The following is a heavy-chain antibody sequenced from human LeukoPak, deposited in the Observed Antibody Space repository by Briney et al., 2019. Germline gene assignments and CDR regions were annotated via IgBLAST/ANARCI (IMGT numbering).Heavy chain of an antibody. V-gene: IGHV3-43*01. CDR1: GFTFDDYT. D-gene: IGHD6-6*01. J-gene: IGHJ4*02. CDR3: AKEGYISSSRGRYFDY. Sequence: PGGSLRLSCAASGFTFDDYTMHWVRQAPGKGLEWGSLISWDGGSTYYADSVKGRFTISRDNSKNSLYLQMNSLRTEDTALYYCAKEGYISSSRGRYFDYWGQGTLVSVSS. CDR2: ISWDGGST.